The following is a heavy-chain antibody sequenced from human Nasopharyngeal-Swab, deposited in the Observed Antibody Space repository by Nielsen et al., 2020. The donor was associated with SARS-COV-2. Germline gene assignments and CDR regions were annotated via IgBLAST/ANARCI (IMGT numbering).Heavy chain of an antibody. J-gene: IGHJ4*02. V-gene: IGHV3-21*05. CDR1: GFTFTDYV. CDR3: ARLPSAWGRRDFDY. CDR2: IPPTASHI. Sequence: GGSLRLSCATSGFTFTDYVMTWVRQAPGKGLEWISYIPPTASHIYYADSVKGRFTISRDNAKNALYLQMSSLRAEDTAVYYCARLPSAWGRRDFDYWGQGTLVTVSS. D-gene: IGHD6-19*01.